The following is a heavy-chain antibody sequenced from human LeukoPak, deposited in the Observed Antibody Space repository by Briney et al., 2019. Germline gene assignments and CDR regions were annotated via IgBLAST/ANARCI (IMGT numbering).Heavy chain of an antibody. CDR1: GGSISSGGYY. CDR3: ARAVSTAAFDI. J-gene: IGHJ3*02. Sequence: SETLSLTCTVSGGSISSGGYYWSWIRQPPGKGLEWIGYIYYSGSTNYNPSLKSRVTISVDTSKNQFSLKLSSVTAADTAVYYCARAVSTAAFDIWGQGTMVTVSS. V-gene: IGHV4-61*08. D-gene: IGHD5/OR15-5a*01. CDR2: IYYSGST.